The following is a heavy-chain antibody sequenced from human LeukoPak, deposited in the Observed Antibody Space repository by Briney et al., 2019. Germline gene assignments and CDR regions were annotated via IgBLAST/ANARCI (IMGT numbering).Heavy chain of an antibody. D-gene: IGHD3-3*01. V-gene: IGHV3-30-3*01. CDR1: GGSISSRSY. CDR2: ISYDANIGSNK. Sequence: LSLTCTVSGGSISSRSYYWGWVRQAPGKGLEWVALISYDANIGSNKYYADSVKGRFTISRDNSKNTLYLQMNSLRAEDTAVYYCARDGGYDFWSGYYQDYWGQGTLVTVSS. J-gene: IGHJ4*02. CDR3: ARDGGYDFWSGYYQDY.